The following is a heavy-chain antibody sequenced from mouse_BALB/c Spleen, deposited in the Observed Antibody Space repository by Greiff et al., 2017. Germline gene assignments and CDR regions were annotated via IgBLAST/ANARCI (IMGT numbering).Heavy chain of an antibody. D-gene: IGHD2-3*01. CDR3: ARQEGGYYVWFAY. V-gene: IGHV5-12-2*01. Sequence: DVKLVESGGGLVKPGGSLKLSCAASGFTFSSYTMSWVRQTPEKRLEWVAYISNGGGSTYYPDTVKGRFTISRDNAKNTLYLQMSSLKSEDTAMYYCARQEGGYYVWFAYWGQGTLVTVSA. CDR1: GFTFSSYT. J-gene: IGHJ3*01. CDR2: ISNGGGST.